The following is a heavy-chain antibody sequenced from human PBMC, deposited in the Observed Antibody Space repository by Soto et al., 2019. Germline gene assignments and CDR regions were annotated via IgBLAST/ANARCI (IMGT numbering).Heavy chain of an antibody. D-gene: IGHD2-15*01. CDR2: IIPIFGTA. CDR3: ARRLQPSDYYYYYYGMDV. V-gene: IGHV1-69*13. Sequence: ASVKVSCKASGGTFSSYAISWVRQAPGQGLEWMGGIIPIFGTANYAQKFQGRVTITADESTSTAYMELSSLRSEDTAVYYCARRLQPSDYYYYYYGMDVWGQGTTVTVSS. J-gene: IGHJ6*02. CDR1: GGTFSSYA.